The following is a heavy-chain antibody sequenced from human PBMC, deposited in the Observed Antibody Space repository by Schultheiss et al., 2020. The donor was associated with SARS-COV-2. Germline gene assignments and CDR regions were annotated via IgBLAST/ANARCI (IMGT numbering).Heavy chain of an antibody. CDR3: AREGSIVAFPFDY. J-gene: IGHJ4*02. V-gene: IGHV1-46*01. CDR2: INPSGGST. CDR1: GYTFTSYG. D-gene: IGHD5-12*01. Sequence: ASVKVSCKASGYTFTSYGISWVRQAPGQGLEWMGIINPSGGSTSYAQKFQGRVTITADESTSTIYMELSSLRSEDTAVYYCAREGSIVAFPFDYWGQGTLVTVSS.